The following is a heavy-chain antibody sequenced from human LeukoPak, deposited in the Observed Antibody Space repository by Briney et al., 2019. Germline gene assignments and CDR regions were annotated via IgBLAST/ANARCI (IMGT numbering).Heavy chain of an antibody. CDR3: AREGSSWYLDY. V-gene: IGHV3-7*03. D-gene: IGHD6-13*01. J-gene: IGHJ4*02. CDR2: IKRDGSEK. Sequence: PGGSLRLSCAASGFTFSSYWMSWVRQAPGKGLEWVANIKRDGSEKYSVDSVKGRFTISRDNAKNSLYLQMNSLRAEDTAVYYCAREGSSWYLDYWGQGTLVTVSS. CDR1: GFTFSSYW.